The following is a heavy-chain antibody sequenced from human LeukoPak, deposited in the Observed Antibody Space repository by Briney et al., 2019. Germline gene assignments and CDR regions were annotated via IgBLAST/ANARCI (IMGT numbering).Heavy chain of an antibody. CDR1: GFTFSGSA. CDR3: TRDRGTYNWFDP. V-gene: IGHV3-73*01. CDR2: IDKKDNLYAT. J-gene: IGHJ5*02. Sequence: GGSLRLSCVASGFTFSGSAVHWVRQSSGKGLEWVGHIDKKDNLYATAYAESVKGRFTISRDDSKDTVFLHMDSLKTEDTALYYCTRDRGTYNWFDPWGQGTLVTVSS. D-gene: IGHD2-15*01.